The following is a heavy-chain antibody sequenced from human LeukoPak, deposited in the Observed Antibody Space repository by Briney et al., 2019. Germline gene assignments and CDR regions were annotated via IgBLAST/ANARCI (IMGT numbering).Heavy chain of an antibody. V-gene: IGHV3-23*01. D-gene: IGHD5-12*01. J-gene: IGHJ4*02. Sequence: GGSLRLSCAVSGITLSNYGMSWVRQAPGKGLEWVAGISDSGGSTKYADSVKGRFTISRDNSKNTLYLQMNSLRADDTAVYFCAKGGYDYIEVGYFDYWGQGTLVTVSS. CDR1: GITLSNYG. CDR2: ISDSGGST. CDR3: AKGGYDYIEVGYFDY.